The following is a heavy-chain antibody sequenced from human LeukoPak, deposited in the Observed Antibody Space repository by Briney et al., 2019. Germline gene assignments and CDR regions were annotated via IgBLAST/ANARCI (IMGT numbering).Heavy chain of an antibody. Sequence: PGGSLRLSCAASGFTFSSYAMSWVRQAPGKGLEWVSAISGSGGSTYYADSVKGRFTISRDNSKNTLYLQMNSLRAEDTAVYYCARDNSMEDTAWWFDPWGQGTLVTVSS. CDR2: ISGSGGST. D-gene: IGHD1-1*01. J-gene: IGHJ5*02. CDR1: GFTFSSYA. CDR3: ARDNSMEDTAWWFDP. V-gene: IGHV3-23*01.